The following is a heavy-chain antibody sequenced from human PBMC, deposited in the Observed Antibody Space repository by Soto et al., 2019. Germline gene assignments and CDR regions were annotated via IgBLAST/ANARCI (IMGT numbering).Heavy chain of an antibody. D-gene: IGHD2-2*01. Sequence: SETLSLTCAVYGGSFSGYYWSWIRQPPGKGLEWIGEINHSGSTNYNPSLKSRVTISVDTSKNQFSLKLSSVTAADTAVYYCARGLGRGVVPAAIGGMDVWGQGTTVTVSS. V-gene: IGHV4-34*01. CDR2: INHSGST. CDR3: ARGLGRGVVPAAIGGMDV. J-gene: IGHJ6*02. CDR1: GGSFSGYY.